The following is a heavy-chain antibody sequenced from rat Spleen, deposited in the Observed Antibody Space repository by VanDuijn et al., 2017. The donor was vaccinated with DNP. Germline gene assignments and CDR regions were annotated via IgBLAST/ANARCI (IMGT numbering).Heavy chain of an antibody. V-gene: IGHV5-31*01. CDR2: ITNTGGST. CDR1: GFTFSNYW. Sequence: EVQLVESGGGLVQPGRSLKLSCVTSGFTFSNYWMNWLRQAPGKGLEWVASITNTGGSTYYPDSVKGRFTISRDNAKSTLYLQMNSLRSEDTATCYCTRGLYVMDAWGQGASVTVSS. J-gene: IGHJ4*01. CDR3: TRGLYVMDA.